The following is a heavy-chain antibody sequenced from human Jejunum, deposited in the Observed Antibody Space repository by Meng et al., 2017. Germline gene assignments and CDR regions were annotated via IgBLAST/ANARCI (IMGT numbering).Heavy chain of an antibody. J-gene: IGHJ4*02. CDR2: IHHSGST. Sequence: RLESGAGLLKPSRTLSIPCAVYGGSISTSDWWSWVRQPPGKGLEWIGEIHHSGSTNYNPSLKSRVTISVDKSKNQFSLKLNSVTAADTAVYYCAREWSGSYRHFDYWGQGTLVTVSS. CDR3: AREWSGSYRHFDY. CDR1: GGSISTSDW. V-gene: IGHV4-4*02. D-gene: IGHD1-26*01.